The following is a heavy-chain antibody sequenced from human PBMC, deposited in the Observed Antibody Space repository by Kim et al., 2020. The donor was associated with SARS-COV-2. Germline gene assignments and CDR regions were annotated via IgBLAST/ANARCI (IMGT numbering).Heavy chain of an antibody. CDR2: ISSSSSYI. CDR3: ARVSGDYRLGYYYYGMDV. CDR1: GFTFSSYS. Sequence: GGSLRLSCAASGFTFSSYSMNWVRQAPGKGLEWVSSISSSSSYIYYADSVKGRFTISRDNAKNSLYLQMNSLRAEDTAVYYCARVSGDYRLGYYYYGMDVWGQGTTVTVSS. J-gene: IGHJ6*02. D-gene: IGHD4-17*01. V-gene: IGHV3-21*01.